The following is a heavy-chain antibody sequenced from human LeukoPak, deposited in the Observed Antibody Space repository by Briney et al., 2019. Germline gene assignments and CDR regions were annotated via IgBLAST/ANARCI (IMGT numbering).Heavy chain of an antibody. CDR1: GGSFSGYY. J-gene: IGHJ4*02. CDR3: ARMRRPANYYYDSSGYGHFDY. CDR2: INLSGST. D-gene: IGHD3-22*01. V-gene: IGHV4-34*01. Sequence: PSETLSLTCAVYGGSFSGYYWSWIRQPPGKGLEWIGEINLSGSTNYNPSLKSRVTISVDTSKNQFSLKLSSVTAADTAVYYCARMRRPANYYYDSSGYGHFDYWGQGTLVTVSS.